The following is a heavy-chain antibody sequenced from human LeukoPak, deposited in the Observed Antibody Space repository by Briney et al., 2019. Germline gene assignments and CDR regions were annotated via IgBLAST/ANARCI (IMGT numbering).Heavy chain of an antibody. V-gene: IGHV3-53*01. J-gene: IGHJ4*02. CDR3: ARVPSKPPFEFDY. CDR2: IYSGGST. CDR1: GFTFSSYS. D-gene: IGHD1-14*01. Sequence: GGSLRLSCAASGFTFSSYSMSWVRQAPGKGLEWVSVIYSGGSTYYADSVKGRFTISRDNSKNTLYLQMNSLRAEDTAVYYCARVPSKPPFEFDYWGQGTLVTVSS.